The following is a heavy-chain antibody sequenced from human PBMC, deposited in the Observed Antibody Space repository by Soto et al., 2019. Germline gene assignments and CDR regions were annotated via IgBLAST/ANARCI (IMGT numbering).Heavy chain of an antibody. Sequence: PSETLSLTCTVSGGSISTRSSYWGWIRQPPGKGLEWIGEIYHIGNTYYNPSLKSRVTISVDKSKNQFSLKLSSVTAADTAVYYCATRYDSSGWYYWGQGTLVTV. CDR2: IYHIGNT. CDR3: ATRYDSSGWYY. D-gene: IGHD6-19*01. J-gene: IGHJ4*02. V-gene: IGHV4-39*07. CDR1: GGSISTRSSY.